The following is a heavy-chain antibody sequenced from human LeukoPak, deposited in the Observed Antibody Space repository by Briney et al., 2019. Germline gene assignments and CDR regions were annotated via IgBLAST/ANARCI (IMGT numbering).Heavy chain of an antibody. CDR2: TKQDGRET. D-gene: IGHD5-18*01. V-gene: IGHV3-7*03. CDR3: ARTPRYSYLKAAGISFDY. Sequence: PGGSLRLSCAAAGFTPSSYWMSWDRPAQGKGRGWVANTKQDGRETYYMDSVKGRFTVSRDSTNNSLYLQMNSLRAEYTAVYYCARTPRYSYLKAAGISFDYWGQGTLVTVSS. CDR1: GFTPSSYW. J-gene: IGHJ4*02.